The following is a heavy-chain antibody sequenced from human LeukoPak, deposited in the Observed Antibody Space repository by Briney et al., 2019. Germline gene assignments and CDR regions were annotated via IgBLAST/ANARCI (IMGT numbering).Heavy chain of an antibody. Sequence: GGSLRLSCAASGFTFSGSAMHWVRQAPGKGLEWVADIKGDGSEKRCEDSVKGRFTVSRDNAKNSLYLQMNSLRVEDTAVYYCARDVGWFRFDYWGHGTLVTASS. J-gene: IGHJ4*01. CDR3: ARDVGWFRFDY. CDR2: IKGDGSEK. D-gene: IGHD2-15*01. CDR1: GFTFSGSA. V-gene: IGHV3-7*03.